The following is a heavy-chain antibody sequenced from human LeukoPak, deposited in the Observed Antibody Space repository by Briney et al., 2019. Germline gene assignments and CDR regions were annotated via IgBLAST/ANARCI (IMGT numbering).Heavy chain of an antibody. V-gene: IGHV4-38-2*02. CDR1: GYSISSGYY. CDR2: IYHSGST. D-gene: IGHD2-2*01. Sequence: SETLSLTCTVSGYSISSGYYWGWIRQPPGKGLEWIGSIYHSGSTYYNPSLKSRVTISVDTSKSQFSLKLSSVTAADTAVYYCARVDYEGIAVVPAANWADYWGQGTLVTVSS. J-gene: IGHJ4*02. CDR3: ARVDYEGIAVVPAANWADY.